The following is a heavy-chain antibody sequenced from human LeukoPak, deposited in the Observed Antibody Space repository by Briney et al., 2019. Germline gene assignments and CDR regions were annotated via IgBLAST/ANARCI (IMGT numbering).Heavy chain of an antibody. D-gene: IGHD3-22*01. V-gene: IGHV3-48*04. CDR2: ISSSNSII. CDR1: GFIFSSYS. J-gene: IGHJ3*02. Sequence: GGSLRLSYAASGFIFSSYSMNWVRQAPGKGLEWVSCISSSNSIIYYADSVKGRFTISRDNAKNSLYLQMNSLRAEDTAVYYCVRDRGAAAHYYDNSGSNDAFDIWGQGTMVTVSS. CDR3: VRDRGAAAHYYDNSGSNDAFDI.